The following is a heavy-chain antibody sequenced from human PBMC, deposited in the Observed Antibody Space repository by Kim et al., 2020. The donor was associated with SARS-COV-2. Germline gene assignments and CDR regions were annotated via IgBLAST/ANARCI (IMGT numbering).Heavy chain of an antibody. V-gene: IGHV3-33*01. CDR1: GFSFSTYG. Sequence: GGSLRLSCAASGFSFSTYGMHWVRQAPGKGLEWVAVIWDDGGIEYYEDSVKGRFTISRDNSENILYLQMNSLRPEDAAVYYCARAHLLAVNYFDFWGQGTLDPVSS. CDR3: ARAHLLAVNYFDF. CDR2: IWDDGGIE. D-gene: IGHD3-3*02. J-gene: IGHJ4*02.